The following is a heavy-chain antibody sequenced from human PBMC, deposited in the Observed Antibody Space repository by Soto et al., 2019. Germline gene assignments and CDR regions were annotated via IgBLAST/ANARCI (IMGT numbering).Heavy chain of an antibody. CDR1: GYSISSSNW. D-gene: IGHD3-16*01. CDR3: AGTLGGVYGFDY. Sequence: QVQLQESGPGLVKPSDTLSLTCAVSGYSISSSNWWGWIRQPPGKGLEWIGYIYYRGNTYYNPSLKRTVTTAVDTSKNQFSLKLSSVTAVDTAMYYCAGTLGGVYGFDYWGQGTLVTVSS. J-gene: IGHJ4*02. V-gene: IGHV4-28*01. CDR2: IYYRGNT.